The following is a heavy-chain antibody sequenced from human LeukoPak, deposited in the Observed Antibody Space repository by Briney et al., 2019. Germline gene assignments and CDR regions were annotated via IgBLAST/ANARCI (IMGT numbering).Heavy chain of an antibody. CDR3: ARHRYSLDD. CDR2: ISYSGST. Sequence: PSETLSLTCTVSGGSISGYYWSWIRQPPGKGLEWIGYISYSGSTNYNPSLKSRVTISIDTSKNQFSLKLNSVTAADTAFYYCARHRYSLDDWGQGALVTVSS. CDR1: GGSISGYY. D-gene: IGHD5-18*01. V-gene: IGHV4-59*08. J-gene: IGHJ4*02.